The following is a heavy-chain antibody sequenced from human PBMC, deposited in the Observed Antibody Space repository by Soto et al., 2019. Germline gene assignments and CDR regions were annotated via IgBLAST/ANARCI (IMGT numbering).Heavy chain of an antibody. V-gene: IGHV4-59*01. Sequence: SETLSLTCTVSGGSISSYYWSWIRQPPGKGLEWIGYIYYSGSTNYNPSLKSRVTISVDTSKNQFSLKLSSVTAADTAVYYCARSDLLGYCSSTRCYRAFDIWGQGTMVTV. D-gene: IGHD2-2*01. CDR3: ARSDLLGYCSSTRCYRAFDI. CDR2: IYYSGST. J-gene: IGHJ3*02. CDR1: GGSISSYY.